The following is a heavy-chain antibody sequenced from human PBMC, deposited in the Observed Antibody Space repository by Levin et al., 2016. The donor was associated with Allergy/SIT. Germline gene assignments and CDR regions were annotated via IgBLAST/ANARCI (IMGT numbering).Heavy chain of an antibody. J-gene: IGHJ6*02. D-gene: IGHD1-1*01. V-gene: IGHV3-7*01. CDR3: ARDYPELERLGWANTEYYYYYGMDV. CDR2: IKQDGSEK. Sequence: WIRQPPGKGLEWVANIKQDGSEKYYVDSVKGRFTISRDNAKNSLYLQMNSLRAEDTAVYYCARDYPELERLGWANTEYYYYYGMDVWGQGTTVTVSS.